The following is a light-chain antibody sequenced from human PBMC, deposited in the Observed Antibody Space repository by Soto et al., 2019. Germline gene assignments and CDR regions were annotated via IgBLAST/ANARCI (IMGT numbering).Light chain of an antibody. CDR1: QNISTY. CDR3: QPSHATPRT. V-gene: IGKV1-39*01. CDR2: AVF. J-gene: IGKJ1*01. Sequence: IQMTQSPSSLSASVGDTVTITCRASQNISTYLNWYQQKVGEGPKLLIFAVFNLQSGVPSRFAGSGSGRDFTLTLTTLQPEDVATYYCQPSHATPRTFGQGTKVEVK.